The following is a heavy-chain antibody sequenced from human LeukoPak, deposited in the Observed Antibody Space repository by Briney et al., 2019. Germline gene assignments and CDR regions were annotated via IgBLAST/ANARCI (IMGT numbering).Heavy chain of an antibody. Sequence: SETLSLTCTVSGGSISSYYWSWIRQPPGKGLEWIGYIYYSGSTNYNPSLKSRVTISVDTSKNQFSLKLSSVTAADTAVYYCARSGDQLLSHDWYFDLWGRGTLVTVSS. D-gene: IGHD2-2*01. V-gene: IGHV4-59*08. CDR3: ARSGDQLLSHDWYFDL. J-gene: IGHJ2*01. CDR1: GGSISSYY. CDR2: IYYSGST.